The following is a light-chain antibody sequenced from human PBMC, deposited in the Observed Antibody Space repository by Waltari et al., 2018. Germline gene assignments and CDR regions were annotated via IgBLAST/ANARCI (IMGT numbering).Light chain of an antibody. CDR1: SSDVGCYNY. CDR2: EVT. Sequence: QSALPQPASVSGSPGQSITLSCTGTSSDVGCYNYVSWYQQHPGKAPKLIIYEVTNRPSGVSNRFSGSKSGNTASLTISGLQAEDEAGYSCSSYTSSSTFSVVFGGGTKLTVL. CDR3: SSYTSSSTFSVV. V-gene: IGLV2-14*01. J-gene: IGLJ2*01.